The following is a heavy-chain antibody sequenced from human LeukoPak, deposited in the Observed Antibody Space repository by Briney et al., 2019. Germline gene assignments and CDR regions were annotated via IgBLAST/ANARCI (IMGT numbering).Heavy chain of an antibody. J-gene: IGHJ3*02. CDR2: IRYDGSKK. CDR1: GFTFSAYG. CDR3: AREDWGHCSGQTCLGALDI. V-gene: IGHV3-33*01. D-gene: IGHD2-15*01. Sequence: GGSLTLSCAASGFTFSAYGMHWVRLAPGKGLEWVAAIRYDGSKKYYKDSMKGRFTASRDNSKNTLYLQMNSLGGEDTAIYYCAREDWGHCSGQTCLGALDIWGQGTMVTVSP.